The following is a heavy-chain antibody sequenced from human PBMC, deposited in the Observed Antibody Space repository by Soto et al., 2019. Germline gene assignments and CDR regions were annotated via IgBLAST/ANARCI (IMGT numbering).Heavy chain of an antibody. D-gene: IGHD6-13*01. CDR1: GGSISSSRYY. CDR2: VYYNGNT. V-gene: IGHV4-61*05. Sequence: SETLSLTCTVSGGSISSSRYYWGWIRQPPGKGLEWIGYVYYNGNTNYNPSLESRVTISVDTSRNRFSLNLTSATAADTAVYYCARKGAAASYAHYYMDVWGRGTAVTVSS. CDR3: ARKGAAASYAHYYMDV. J-gene: IGHJ6*03.